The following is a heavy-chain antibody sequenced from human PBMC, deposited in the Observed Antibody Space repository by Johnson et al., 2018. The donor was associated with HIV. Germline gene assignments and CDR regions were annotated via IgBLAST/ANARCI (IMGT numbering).Heavy chain of an antibody. Sequence: VQLVESGGGVVRPGGSLRLSCAAFGFTFGDYGMSWVRQVPGKGLEWVSGINWNGGSTGYADSVKGRFTISRDNAKNSLYLQMNSLRAEDTALYYCARDFYAVVATPFIGSAFDIWGQGTMVTVSS. CDR1: GFTFGDYG. V-gene: IGHV3-20*04. CDR3: ARDFYAVVATPFIGSAFDI. CDR2: INWNGGST. D-gene: IGHD5-12*01. J-gene: IGHJ3*02.